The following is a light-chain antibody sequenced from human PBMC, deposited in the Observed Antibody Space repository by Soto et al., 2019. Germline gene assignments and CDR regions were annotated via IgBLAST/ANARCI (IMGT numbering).Light chain of an antibody. CDR1: QDITSY. V-gene: IGKV1-9*01. J-gene: IGKJ1*01. CDR3: QQIRMDPST. Sequence: DIQLTQSPSSLSASVGDRVTITCRASQDITSYLAWYKQKPGKAPKLLIYAASTLYSGVPSRFSGSGSGTDFTLTISSLQTEDFATYYCQQIRMDPSTFGKGTNVEIK. CDR2: AAS.